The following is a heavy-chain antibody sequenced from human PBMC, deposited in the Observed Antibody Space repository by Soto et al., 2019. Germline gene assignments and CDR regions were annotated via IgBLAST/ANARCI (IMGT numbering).Heavy chain of an antibody. CDR1: GGSISSSSYY. CDR2: IYYSGST. J-gene: IGHJ4*02. V-gene: IGHV4-39*01. D-gene: IGHD3-22*01. CDR3: ARRGSSGYVDY. Sequence: SETLSLTCTVSGGSISSSSYYWGWIRQPPGKGLEWIGSIYYSGSTYYNPSLKSRVTISVDTSKNQFSLKLSSVTAADTAVYYCARRGSSGYVDYWGQGTLVTVSS.